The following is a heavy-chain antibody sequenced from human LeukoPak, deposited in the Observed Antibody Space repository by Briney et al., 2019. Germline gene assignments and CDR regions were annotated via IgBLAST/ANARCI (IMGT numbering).Heavy chain of an antibody. V-gene: IGHV3-74*01. J-gene: IGHJ3*02. Sequence: GGSLRLSCAASGFTFSDYWMHWVRQAPGKGLEWISRIYDDVSSTSYADSVKGRFTISRDNAKNTLYLQMNSLRVEDTAVYYCARVSGSRNYYFGAFDIWGQGTMVTVSS. CDR2: IYDDVSST. CDR1: GFTFSDYW. D-gene: IGHD3-10*01. CDR3: ARVSGSRNYYFGAFDI.